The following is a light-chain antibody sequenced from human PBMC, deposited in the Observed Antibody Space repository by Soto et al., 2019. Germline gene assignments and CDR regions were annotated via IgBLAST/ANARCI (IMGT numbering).Light chain of an antibody. CDR1: QTIDNT. V-gene: IGKV3-15*01. CDR3: QHYNDWPYT. J-gene: IGKJ2*01. Sequence: IVISLSTTALSLSHEERATLSCMVSQTIDNTLAWYQRKPGLAPRLFSYDASTRATGVPARFSGSVSGTDFTLTISSLQSEDFAVYDCQHYNDWPYTAGQGGKADIK. CDR2: DAS.